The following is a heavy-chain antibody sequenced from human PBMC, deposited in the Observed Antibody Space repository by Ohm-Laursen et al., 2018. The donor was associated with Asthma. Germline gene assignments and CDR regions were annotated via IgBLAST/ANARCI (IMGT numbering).Heavy chain of an antibody. D-gene: IGHD4-17*01. J-gene: IGHJ4*02. Sequence: SLRLSCAASGFTFRSYAMHWVRQAPGKGLEWVAVGGSYYDGGLKYYADSVKGRFTISRDNSKNTLYLQMNSLRAEDTAVYYCANPTVTNDYWGQGTLVTVSS. CDR3: ANPTVTNDY. CDR2: GGSYYDGGLK. CDR1: GFTFRSYA. V-gene: IGHV3-30-3*01.